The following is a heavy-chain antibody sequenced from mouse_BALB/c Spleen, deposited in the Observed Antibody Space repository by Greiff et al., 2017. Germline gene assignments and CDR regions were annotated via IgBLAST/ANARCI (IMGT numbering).Heavy chain of an antibody. CDR2: INPSTGYT. CDR3: ARSVLRLQVYAMDY. J-gene: IGHJ4*01. D-gene: IGHD1-2*01. CDR1: GYTFTSYW. Sequence: VQLQQSGAELAKPGASVKMSCKASGYTFTSYWMHWVKQRPGQGLEWIGYINPSTGYTEYNQKFKDKATLTADKSSSTAYMQLSSLTSEDSAVYYCARSVLRLQVYAMDYWGQGTSVTVSS. V-gene: IGHV1-7*01.